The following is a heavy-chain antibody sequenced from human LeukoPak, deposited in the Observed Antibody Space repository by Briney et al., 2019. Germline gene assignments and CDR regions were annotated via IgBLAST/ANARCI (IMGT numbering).Heavy chain of an antibody. CDR2: IYHSGST. CDR3: ARQSSWYDDWFDP. Sequence: SGTLSLTCAVSGGSISISNWWSWVRQPPGKGLEWIGEIYHSGSTNYNPSLKSRVTISVDKSKNQFSLKLSSVTAADTAMYYCARQSSWYDDWFDPWGQGTLVTVSS. CDR1: GGSISISNW. J-gene: IGHJ5*02. V-gene: IGHV4-4*02. D-gene: IGHD6-13*01.